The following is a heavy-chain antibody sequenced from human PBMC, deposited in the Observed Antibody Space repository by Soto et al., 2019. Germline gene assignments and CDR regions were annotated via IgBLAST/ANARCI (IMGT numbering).Heavy chain of an antibody. CDR3: AKGGRQWLVTSDFNY. V-gene: IGHV3-30*18. CDR1: GFTFSDYA. Sequence: PGGSLRLSCAASGFTFSDYAMHWVRRAPGKGLEWVAVVSHDGRNTHYADSVKGRFTISRDSSENTVSLEMTSLRAEDTAVYYCAKGGRQWLVTSDFNYWGQGA. J-gene: IGHJ4*02. D-gene: IGHD6-19*01. CDR2: VSHDGRNT.